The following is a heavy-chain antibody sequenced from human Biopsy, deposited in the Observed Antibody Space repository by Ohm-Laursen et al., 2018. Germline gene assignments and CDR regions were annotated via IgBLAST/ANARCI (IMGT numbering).Heavy chain of an antibody. D-gene: IGHD4-23*01. CDR1: GGSFTGHY. J-gene: IGHJ1*01. V-gene: IGHV4-59*11. CDR3: ARGSNEYGGLYFPH. CDR2: ISHTGYT. Sequence: SDTLSLTWTVSGGSFTGHYWNWIRQPPGKGMEWIGHISHTGYTSYKSSLKSRVTISLDTSRKHFSLRLTSLAAADTAVYYCARGSNEYGGLYFPHWGQGTLVTVSS.